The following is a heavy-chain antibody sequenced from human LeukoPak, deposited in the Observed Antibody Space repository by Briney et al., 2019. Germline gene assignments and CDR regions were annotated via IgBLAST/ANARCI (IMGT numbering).Heavy chain of an antibody. Sequence: GGSLRLSCAASGFTFSSNWMSWVRQARGKGLEWVANIKQEGSEKYDVDSVKGRFTISRDNAKNSLYLQMNSLRAEDTAVYYCARDSTYYDFWSGYYRETHMDVWGKGTTVTVSS. CDR1: GFTFSSNW. CDR3: ARDSTYYDFWSGYYRETHMDV. V-gene: IGHV3-7*01. J-gene: IGHJ6*03. D-gene: IGHD3-3*01. CDR2: IKQEGSEK.